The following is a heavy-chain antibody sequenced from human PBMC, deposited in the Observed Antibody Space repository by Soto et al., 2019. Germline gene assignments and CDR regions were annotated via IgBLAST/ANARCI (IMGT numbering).Heavy chain of an antibody. D-gene: IGHD2-21*01. CDR3: ARGTCGGDSCSSFHFDY. J-gene: IGHJ4*02. CDR1: GYTFTSYA. CDR2: INAANGNT. Sequence: QVQLVQSGAEVKKPGASVKVSCKASGYTFTSYAVHWVRQAPGQRLEWMGWINAANGNTIYSQKFQGRVSITRDTSAITAYMELSSLRSEDTAVYYCARGTCGGDSCSSFHFDYWGQGTLVTVSS. V-gene: IGHV1-3*01.